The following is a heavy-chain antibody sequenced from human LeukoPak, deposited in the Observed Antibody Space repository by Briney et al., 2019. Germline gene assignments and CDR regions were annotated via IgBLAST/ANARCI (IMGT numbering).Heavy chain of an antibody. J-gene: IGHJ4*02. D-gene: IGHD3-10*01. CDR1: GFTFSSYV. CDR2: ISYDGSNK. Sequence: PGRSLRLSCAASGFTFSSYVMHWVRQAPGKGLEWVAVISYDGSNKYCADSVKGRFTISRDNSKNTLYLQMNSLRPEDTAVYYCARDLRLFGPPDDYWGQGTLVIVSS. V-gene: IGHV3-30-3*01. CDR3: ARDLRLFGPPDDY.